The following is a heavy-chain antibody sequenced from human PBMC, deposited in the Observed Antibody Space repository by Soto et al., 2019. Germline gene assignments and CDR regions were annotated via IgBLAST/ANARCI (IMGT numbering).Heavy chain of an antibody. J-gene: IGHJ6*03. V-gene: IGHV4-34*01. D-gene: IGHD5-12*01. Sequence: SETLSLTCAVYGGSFSGYYWSWIRQPPGKGLEWIGEINHSGSTNYNPSLKSRVTISVDTSKNQFSLKLSSVTAADTAVYYCARAPSPRGYSGYEYGSYYYYMDVWGKGTTVTVSS. CDR2: INHSGST. CDR3: ARAPSPRGYSGYEYGSYYYYMDV. CDR1: GGSFSGYY.